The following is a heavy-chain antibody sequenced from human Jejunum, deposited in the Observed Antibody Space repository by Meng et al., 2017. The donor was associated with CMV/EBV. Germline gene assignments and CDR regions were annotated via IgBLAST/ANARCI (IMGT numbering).Heavy chain of an antibody. J-gene: IGHJ2*01. CDR1: TFSNYW. Sequence: TFSNYWMSWVRQAPGKGLEWVANIKQDASETYYLDSLKGRFTISRDNAENSLYLQMNSLRAEDTAAYYCASLNYYDSRGYHWYFDLWGRGTLVTVSS. V-gene: IGHV3-7*01. CDR2: IKQDASET. D-gene: IGHD3-22*01. CDR3: ASLNYYDSRGYHWYFDL.